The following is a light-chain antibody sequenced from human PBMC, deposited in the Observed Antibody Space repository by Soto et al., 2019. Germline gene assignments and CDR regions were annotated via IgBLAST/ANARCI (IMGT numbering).Light chain of an antibody. Sequence: DIQMTQSPSSLSASVVDRVTITCRASQSISTWLAWYQHKPGEAPRLLIFDASNLESGVPSRFSGGGSGTHFTLTISGLQPEDFATYYCQESSSTWTFGQGTKVDIK. V-gene: IGKV1-39*01. CDR2: DAS. J-gene: IGKJ1*01. CDR1: QSISTW. CDR3: QESSSTWT.